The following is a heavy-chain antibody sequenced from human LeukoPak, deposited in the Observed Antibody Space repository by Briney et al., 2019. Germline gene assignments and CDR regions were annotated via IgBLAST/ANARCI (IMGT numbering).Heavy chain of an antibody. CDR3: AKFEGLCGSANTCYHFDC. D-gene: IGHD2-2*01. CDR2: IFGSGGSA. V-gene: IGHV3-23*01. Sequence: GGSLRLSCAASGFTFNSYAMYWVRQAPGKGLEWVSGIFGSGGSAHYADSVKGRFTISRDNSKNTVYLQMDSLRVEDTAVYYCAKFEGLCGSANTCYHFDCWGQGTLVTVSS. J-gene: IGHJ4*02. CDR1: GFTFNSYA.